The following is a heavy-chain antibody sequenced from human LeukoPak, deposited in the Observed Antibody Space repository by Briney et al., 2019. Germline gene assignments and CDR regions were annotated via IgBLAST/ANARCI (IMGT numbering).Heavy chain of an antibody. CDR2: ISGSGGNT. Sequence: ETLSLTCAVYGGSFSGYYWSWIRQPPGKGLEWVSAISGSGGNTYYADSVKGRFTISRDNSKNTLYLQMNSLRAEDTALYYCAKPAKTDYADYWGQGTLVTVSS. CDR1: GGSFSGYY. V-gene: IGHV3-23*01. J-gene: IGHJ4*02. CDR3: AKPAKTDYADY. D-gene: IGHD1-14*01.